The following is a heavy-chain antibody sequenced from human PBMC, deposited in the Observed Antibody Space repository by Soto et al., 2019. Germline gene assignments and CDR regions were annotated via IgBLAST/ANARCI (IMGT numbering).Heavy chain of an antibody. CDR1: GFTFTDHY. Sequence: QPWVSLRRSCSASGFTFTDHYMDWVRHAPGKGLEWVGRARNKVNNYIISYAACLKGRFIISRDASKNALWLQMNNLKTEYTAVYFCARLMGTSFDLWGRGTLVTVSS. J-gene: IGHJ4*02. CDR2: ARNKVNNYII. CDR3: ARLMGTSFDL. D-gene: IGHD2-8*01. V-gene: IGHV3-72*01.